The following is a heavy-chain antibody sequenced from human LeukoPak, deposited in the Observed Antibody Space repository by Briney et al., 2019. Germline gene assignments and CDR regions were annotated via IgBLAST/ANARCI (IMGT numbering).Heavy chain of an antibody. CDR3: ARDYQPEYYYGSGTRYGMDV. D-gene: IGHD3-10*01. CDR1: GCTFSSYE. CDR2: ISSSGSTI. J-gene: IGHJ6*02. V-gene: IGHV3-48*03. Sequence: SLRLSCAASGCTFSSYEMNWVRQAPCKGLEIVSYISSSGSTIYYADSVKGRLTISRDNAKNSLYMKMNSLRDEDTAVYYCARDYQPEYYYGSGTRYGMDVWGQGTTVTVSS.